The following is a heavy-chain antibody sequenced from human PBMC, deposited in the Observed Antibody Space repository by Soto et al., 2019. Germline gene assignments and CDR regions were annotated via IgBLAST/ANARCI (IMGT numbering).Heavy chain of an antibody. V-gene: IGHV3-9*01. CDR3: AKGNRVIDYYYYGMDV. J-gene: IGHJ6*02. D-gene: IGHD3-10*01. Sequence: LRLSCAASGFTFDDYAMHWVRQAPGKGLEWASGISWNSGSIGYADSVKGRFTISRDNAKNSLYLQMNSLRAEDTALYYCAKGNRVIDYYYYGMDVWGQGTTVTVSS. CDR2: ISWNSGSI. CDR1: GFTFDDYA.